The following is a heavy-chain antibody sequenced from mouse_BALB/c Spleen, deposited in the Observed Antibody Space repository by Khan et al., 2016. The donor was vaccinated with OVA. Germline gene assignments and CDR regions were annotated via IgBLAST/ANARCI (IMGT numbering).Heavy chain of an antibody. CDR3: GRSEDYDYGADYFDY. CDR1: GYSFTGYF. V-gene: IGHV1-37*01. Sequence: VQLQQPGPELVKPGASVKISCKASGYSFTGYFMNWVKQSHGKSLEWIGRINPYNGDTFYNQKFKGKATLTVDKSSSTAHMEFLSLTSEDSAVYYCGRSEDYDYGADYFDYWGQGTTLTVSS. CDR2: INPYNGDT. J-gene: IGHJ2*01. D-gene: IGHD2-4*01.